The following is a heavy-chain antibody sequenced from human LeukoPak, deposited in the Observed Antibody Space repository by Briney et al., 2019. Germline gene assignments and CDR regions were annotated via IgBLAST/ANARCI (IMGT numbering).Heavy chain of an antibody. CDR2: IYPGDSDT. J-gene: IGHJ4*02. D-gene: IGHD6-13*01. CDR3: ARSSAGANFDY. CDR1: GYLFTSYW. V-gene: IGHV5-51*01. Sequence: GGSLETSWKGSGYLFTSYWIGGVRQMPGKGLEGMGIIYPGDSDTRYSPSFQGQVTISADKSISTAYLQWSSLKASDTAMYYCARSSAGANFDYWGQGTLVTVSS.